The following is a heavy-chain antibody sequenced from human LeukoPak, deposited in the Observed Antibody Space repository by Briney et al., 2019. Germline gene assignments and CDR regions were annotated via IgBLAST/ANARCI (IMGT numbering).Heavy chain of an antibody. CDR1: GFTFSSYA. CDR3: AKQGSRGYSSGWYDY. V-gene: IGHV3-23*01. CDR2: ISGSGGST. J-gene: IGHJ4*02. D-gene: IGHD6-19*01. Sequence: PGGSLRLSCAASGFTFSSYAMSWVRQAPGKGLEWVSAISGSGGSTYYADSVKGRFTISRDNSKNTLYLQMNGLRAEDTAVYYCAKQGSRGYSSGWYDYWGQGTLVTVSS.